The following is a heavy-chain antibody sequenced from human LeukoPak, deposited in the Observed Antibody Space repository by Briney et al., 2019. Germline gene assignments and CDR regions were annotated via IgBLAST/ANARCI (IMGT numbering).Heavy chain of an antibody. D-gene: IGHD3-22*01. CDR2: IIPIFGTA. V-gene: IGHV1-69*13. CDR3: ARPAASSGYYIEN. J-gene: IGHJ4*02. Sequence: ASVKVSCKASGGTSSSYAISWVRQAPGQGLEWMGGIIPIFGTANYAQKFQGRVTITADESTSTAYMELSSLRSEDTAVYYCARPAASSGYYIENWGQGTLVTVSS. CDR1: GGTSSSYA.